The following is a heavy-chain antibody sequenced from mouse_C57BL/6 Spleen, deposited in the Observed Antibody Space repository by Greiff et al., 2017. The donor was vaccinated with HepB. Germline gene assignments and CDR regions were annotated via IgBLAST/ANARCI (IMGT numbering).Heavy chain of an antibody. D-gene: IGHD1-1*01. J-gene: IGHJ2*01. V-gene: IGHV5-9-1*02. CDR1: GFTFSSYA. Sequence: EVQGVESGEGLVKPGGSLKLSCAASGFTFSSYAMSWVRQTPEKRLEWVAYISSGGDYIYYADTVKGRFTISRDNARNTLYLQMSSLKSEDTAMYYCTREDYYGSSYKFDYWGQGTTLTVSS. CDR3: TREDYYGSSYKFDY. CDR2: ISSGGDYI.